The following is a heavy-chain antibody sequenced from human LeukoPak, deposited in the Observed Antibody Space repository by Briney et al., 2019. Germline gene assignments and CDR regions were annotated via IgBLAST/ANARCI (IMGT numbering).Heavy chain of an antibody. V-gene: IGHV4-4*07. J-gene: IGHJ6*03. D-gene: IGHD2-2*01. CDR3: ARSIVVVPAGYYYYYMDV. Sequence: SETPSLTCPVSGGSISSYYWSWIRQPAGKGLEWIGRIYTSGSTNYNPSLKSRVTIPVDTSKNQFSLKLSSVTAADTAVYYCARSIVVVPAGYYYYYMDVWGKGTTVTVSS. CDR1: GGSISSYY. CDR2: IYTSGST.